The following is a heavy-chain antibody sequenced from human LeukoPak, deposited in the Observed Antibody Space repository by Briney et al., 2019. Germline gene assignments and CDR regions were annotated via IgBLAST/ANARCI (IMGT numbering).Heavy chain of an antibody. Sequence: SETLSLTCTVSGGSISSYYWSWIRQPPGKGLEWIGYIYYSGSTNYNPSLKSRVTISVDTSKNQFSLKLSSVTAAVTAVYYCASSAARAAEYFQHWGQGTLSPSPQ. V-gene: IGHV4-59*01. CDR1: GGSISSYY. D-gene: IGHD6-6*01. CDR3: ASSAARAAEYFQH. J-gene: IGHJ1*01. CDR2: IYYSGST.